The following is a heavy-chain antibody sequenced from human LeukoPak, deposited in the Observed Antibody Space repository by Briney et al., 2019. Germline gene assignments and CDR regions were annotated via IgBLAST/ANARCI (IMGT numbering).Heavy chain of an antibody. CDR3: ARGGRNWNDAVFDY. Sequence: SETLSLTCTVSGGSISSYYWSWIRQPAGKGLEWIGRTYTSGSTNYNPSLKSRVTMPVDTSKNQFSLKLSSVTAADTAVYYCARGGRNWNDAVFDYWGQGTLVTVSS. V-gene: IGHV4-4*07. J-gene: IGHJ4*02. CDR1: GGSISSYY. CDR2: TYTSGST. D-gene: IGHD1-1*01.